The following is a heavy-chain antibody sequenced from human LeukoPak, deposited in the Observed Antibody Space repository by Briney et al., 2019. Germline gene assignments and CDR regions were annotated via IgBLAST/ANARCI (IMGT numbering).Heavy chain of an antibody. CDR3: TRGKVLRFLEWPPDAFDI. CDR2: IRSKAYGGTT. J-gene: IGHJ3*02. Sequence: GGSLRLSCTASGFTFGDYAMSWVRQAPGKGLEWVGFIRSKAYGGTTEYAASVKGRFTISRDDSKSIAYLQMNSLKTEDTAVYYCTRGKVLRFLEWPPDAFDIWGQGTMVTVSS. V-gene: IGHV3-49*04. D-gene: IGHD3-3*01. CDR1: GFTFGDYA.